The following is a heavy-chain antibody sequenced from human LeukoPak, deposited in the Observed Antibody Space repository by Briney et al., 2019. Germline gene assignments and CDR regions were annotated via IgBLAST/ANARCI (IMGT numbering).Heavy chain of an antibody. D-gene: IGHD2-2*01. CDR1: GYTLTELS. J-gene: IGHJ4*02. CDR2: FDPEDGET. CDR3: ATIGGNIVVVPYFDY. V-gene: IGHV1-24*01. Sequence: ASAKVSCKVSGYTLTELSMHWVRQAPGKGLEWMGGFDPEDGETIYAQKFQGRVTMTEDTSTDTAYMELSSLRSEDTAVYYCATIGGNIVVVPYFDYWGQGTLVTVSS.